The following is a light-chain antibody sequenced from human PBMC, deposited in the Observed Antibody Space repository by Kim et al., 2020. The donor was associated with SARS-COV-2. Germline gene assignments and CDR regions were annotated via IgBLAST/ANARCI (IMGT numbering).Light chain of an antibody. CDR1: EGIRQK. V-gene: IGKV1-16*02. Sequence: EVEEDKVSTSDRASEGIRQKLAWFQHKPGKAPKLLIFGAYTLQSGVPSKFSGSGSGTDFSLSITSLQPEDSATYYCQHYYTYPLTFGQGTRLEIK. CDR3: QHYYTYPLT. J-gene: IGKJ5*01. CDR2: GAY.